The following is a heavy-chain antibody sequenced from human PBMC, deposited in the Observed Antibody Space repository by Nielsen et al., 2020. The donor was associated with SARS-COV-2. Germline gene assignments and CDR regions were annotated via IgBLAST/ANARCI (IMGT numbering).Heavy chain of an antibody. CDR2: IIPIFGTA. CDR3: ARGIAARDYYYGMDV. Sequence: SVKVSCKASGGTFSSYAISWVRQAPGQGLEWMGGIIPIFGTANYAQKFQGRVTITADESTSTAYMELSSLRSEDTAVYYCARGIAARDYYYGMDVWGQGTTVTVSS. CDR1: GGTFSSYA. J-gene: IGHJ6*02. D-gene: IGHD6-6*01. V-gene: IGHV1-69*13.